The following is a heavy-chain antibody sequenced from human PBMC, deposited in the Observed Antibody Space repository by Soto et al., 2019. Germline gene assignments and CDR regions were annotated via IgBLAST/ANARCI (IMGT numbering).Heavy chain of an antibody. CDR1: GFIFSSYT. J-gene: IGHJ4*02. D-gene: IGHD1-26*01. Sequence: GGSLRLSCAASGFIFSSYTMHWVRQAPGKGLEWVGVITYDGSNQYYADSVKGRFTISRDNSRNMLFLQMNSLRPDDTAVYYCARETSGSHPEFDYWGQGPLVTVYS. V-gene: IGHV3-30-3*01. CDR3: ARETSGSHPEFDY. CDR2: ITYDGSNQ.